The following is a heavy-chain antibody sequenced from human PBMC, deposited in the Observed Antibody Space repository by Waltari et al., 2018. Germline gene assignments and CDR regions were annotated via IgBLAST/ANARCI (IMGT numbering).Heavy chain of an antibody. J-gene: IGHJ4*02. CDR2: ISSSSSYI. D-gene: IGHD3-9*01. Sequence: EVQLVESGGGLVKPGGSLRLSCAASGFTFSSYSMNWVRQAPGKGLGWVSSISSSSSYIYYADSVKGRFTISRDNAKNSLYLQMNSLRAEDTAVYYCARRYFDLYYFDYWGQGTLVTVSS. V-gene: IGHV3-21*01. CDR1: GFTFSSYS. CDR3: ARRYFDLYYFDY.